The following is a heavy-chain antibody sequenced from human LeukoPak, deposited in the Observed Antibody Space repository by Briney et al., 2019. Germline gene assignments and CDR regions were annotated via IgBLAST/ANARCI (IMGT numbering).Heavy chain of an antibody. CDR2: VNPSGGST. Sequence: ASVKVSCKASGYNFSNYDINWVRQAPGQGLEWMGIVNPSGGSTSYAQKFQGRVTMTRDTSTSTVYMELSSLRSEDTAVYYCARGIAVAGTGFDYWGQGTLVTVSS. J-gene: IGHJ4*02. CDR3: ARGIAVAGTGFDY. V-gene: IGHV1-46*01. CDR1: GYNFSNYD. D-gene: IGHD6-19*01.